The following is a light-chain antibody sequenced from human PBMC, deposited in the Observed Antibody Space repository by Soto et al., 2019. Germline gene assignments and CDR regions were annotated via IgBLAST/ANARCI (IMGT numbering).Light chain of an antibody. J-gene: IGKJ1*01. CDR1: QILISY. CDR2: GAS. CDR3: QQTYSAPWT. Sequence: DIQMTQSPSSLSASVGDTVTITCRASQILISYLNWYQQKPGKAPNLLIYGASSLHSGVPSRFSGSASGTDFTLTISSLPPEDFATYYCQQTYSAPWTFGQGTKVDIK. V-gene: IGKV1-39*01.